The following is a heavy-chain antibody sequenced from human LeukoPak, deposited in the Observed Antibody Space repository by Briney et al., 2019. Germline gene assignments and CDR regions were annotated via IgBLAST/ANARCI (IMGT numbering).Heavy chain of an antibody. CDR2: ISSSSSTI. Sequence: PGGSLRLSCAASGFTFSSYSMNWFRQAPGKGLEGVSYISSSSSTIYYADSVKGRFTISRDNAKNSLYLQMNSLRAEDTAVYYCARNGRVITDYRGQGTLVTVSS. CDR1: GFTFSSYS. D-gene: IGHD3/OR15-3a*01. CDR3: ARNGRVITDY. V-gene: IGHV3-48*04. J-gene: IGHJ4*02.